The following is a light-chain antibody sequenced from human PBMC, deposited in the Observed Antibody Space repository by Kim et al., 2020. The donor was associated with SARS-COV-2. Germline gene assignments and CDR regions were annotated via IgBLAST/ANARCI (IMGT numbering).Light chain of an antibody. CDR2: DVS. J-gene: IGLJ2*01. V-gene: IGLV2-14*03. Sequence: GQSITISCTGTSGDVGGYNYVSWYQQHPGKAPKLMIYDVSNRPSGVSNRFSGSKSGNTASLSISGLQAEDEAHYYCSSYTSTNTLIFGGGTQLTVL. CDR3: SSYTSTNTLI. CDR1: SGDVGGYNY.